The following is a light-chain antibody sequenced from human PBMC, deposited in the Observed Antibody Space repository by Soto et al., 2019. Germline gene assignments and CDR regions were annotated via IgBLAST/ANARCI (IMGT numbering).Light chain of an antibody. V-gene: IGKV3-20*01. CDR1: QSFNSIY. CDR3: QQYNNWPIT. Sequence: IVLTQSPGTLSLSPWERATLSCRASQSFNSIYLAWYQQKPGQAPRLLIYGASSRATGIPDRFSGSGSGTDFTLTISSLQSEDFEVYYCQQYNNWPITFGQGTRLEIK. CDR2: GAS. J-gene: IGKJ5*01.